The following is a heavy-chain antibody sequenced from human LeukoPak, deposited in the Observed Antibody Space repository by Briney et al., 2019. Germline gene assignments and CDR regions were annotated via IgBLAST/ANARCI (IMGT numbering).Heavy chain of an antibody. CDR3: AKESGIMITFGGVIVKGSWFDY. CDR1: GFTFSTYA. Sequence: GGSLRLSCVASGFTFSTYAMNWVRQAPGKGLEWVSVISFSGGNTNYADSVRGRFTMSRDNSKNTLYLQMTSLRAEDTAVYFCAKESGIMITFGGVIVKGSWFDYWGQGTLVTVSS. D-gene: IGHD3-16*02. V-gene: IGHV3-23*01. J-gene: IGHJ4*02. CDR2: ISFSGGNT.